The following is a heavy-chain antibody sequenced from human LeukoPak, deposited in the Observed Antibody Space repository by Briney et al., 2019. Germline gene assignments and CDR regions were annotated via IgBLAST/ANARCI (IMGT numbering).Heavy chain of an antibody. J-gene: IGHJ4*02. CDR3: ARVKYSSSSDY. V-gene: IGHV1-3*01. Sequence: ASVKVSCKASGYTFTDYAIHWVRQAPGQRPEWMGWINGGKGNTKYSEKFQGRVTMTRNTSISTAYMELSSLRSEDTAVYYCARVKYSSSSDYWGQGTLVTVSS. CDR1: GYTFTDYA. CDR2: INGGKGNT. D-gene: IGHD6-6*01.